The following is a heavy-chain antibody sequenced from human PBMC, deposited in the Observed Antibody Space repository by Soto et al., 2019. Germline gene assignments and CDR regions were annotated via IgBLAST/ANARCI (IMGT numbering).Heavy chain of an antibody. Sequence: GGSLRLSCAASGFTFSSYNMNWVRQAPGKGLGWVSYISSSSSTIYYADPLKGRFTISRDNAKNSLDLERNSLRDEDTAVYYCTSLWVFDSSSYYPELSLEALYIWRQGTMVTV. J-gene: IGHJ3*02. V-gene: IGHV3-48*02. CDR1: GFTFSSYN. CDR2: ISSSSSTI. CDR3: TSLWVFDSSSYYPELSLEALYI. D-gene: IGHD3-22*01.